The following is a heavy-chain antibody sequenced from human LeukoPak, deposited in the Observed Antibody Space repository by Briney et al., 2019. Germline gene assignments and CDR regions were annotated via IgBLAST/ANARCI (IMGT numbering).Heavy chain of an antibody. CDR2: ISSSSTI. CDR1: GFTFSSYS. CDR3: ARGSGPVDY. D-gene: IGHD1-26*01. V-gene: IGHV3-48*01. J-gene: IGHJ4*02. Sequence: GGSLRLSCAASGFTFSSYSMNWVRQAPGKGLEWVSYISSSSTIYYADSVKGRFTISRDNAKNSLYLQMNSLRAEDTAVYYCARGSGPVDYWGQGTLVTVSS.